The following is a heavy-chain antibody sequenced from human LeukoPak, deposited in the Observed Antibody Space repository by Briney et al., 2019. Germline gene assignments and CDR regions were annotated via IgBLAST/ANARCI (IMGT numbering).Heavy chain of an antibody. Sequence: GGSLRLSCAASGFTFSSYAMSWVRQAPGKGLEWVSAISGSGGSTYYADSVKGRFTISRDNAKNTLHLQMNTLRAEDTAVYYCARTATDAFDIWGQGTMVTVSS. CDR3: ARTATDAFDI. CDR2: ISGSGGST. CDR1: GFTFSSYA. D-gene: IGHD2-21*02. V-gene: IGHV3-23*01. J-gene: IGHJ3*02.